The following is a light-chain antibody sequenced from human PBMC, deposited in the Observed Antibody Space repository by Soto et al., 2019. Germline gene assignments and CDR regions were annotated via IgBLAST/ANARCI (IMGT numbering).Light chain of an antibody. CDR3: QSYDSSLSGSV. CDR1: SSNIGAGYD. V-gene: IGLV1-40*01. Sequence: QSVLTQPPSVSGAPGQRVTISCTGSSSNIGAGYDVHWYQHLPGTAPKLLIYGNSNRPSGVPDRFSGSKSGTSASLAITGLRAEDEADYYCQSYDSSLSGSVFGGGTKLTVL. CDR2: GNS. J-gene: IGLJ2*01.